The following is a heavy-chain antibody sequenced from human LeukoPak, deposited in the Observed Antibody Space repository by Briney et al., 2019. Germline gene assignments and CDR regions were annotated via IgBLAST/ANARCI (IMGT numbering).Heavy chain of an antibody. Sequence: SGGSLRLSCAASGLTFSSYWMSWVRQAPGKGLEWVANIKQDGSEKYHVDSVKGRFTISRDNAKNSLYLQMNSLRAEDTAVYYCARDLWKVFDYWGQGTLVTVSS. CDR1: GLTFSSYW. CDR2: IKQDGSEK. V-gene: IGHV3-7*01. D-gene: IGHD1-1*01. J-gene: IGHJ4*02. CDR3: ARDLWKVFDY.